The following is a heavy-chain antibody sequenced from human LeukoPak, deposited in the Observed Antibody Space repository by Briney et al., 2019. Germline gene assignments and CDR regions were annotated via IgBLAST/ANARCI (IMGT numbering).Heavy chain of an antibody. CDR2: INPSGGST. D-gene: IGHD4-17*01. CDR3: ARGVYGDYPINPFDY. J-gene: IGHJ4*02. CDR1: GYTFTSYH. Sequence: GASVKVSCKASGYTFTSYHMHWMRQAPGQGLEWMGIINPSGGSTSYAQKFQGRVTMTRDTSTSTVYMELSSLRSEDTAVYYCARGVYGDYPINPFDYWGQGTLVTVSS. V-gene: IGHV1-46*01.